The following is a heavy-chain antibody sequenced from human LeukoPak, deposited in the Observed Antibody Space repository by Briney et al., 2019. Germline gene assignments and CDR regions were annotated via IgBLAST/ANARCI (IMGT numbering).Heavy chain of an antibody. CDR1: GGSISSYY. CDR3: AREGGPIYFDS. D-gene: IGHD1-26*01. Sequence: SETLSLTCTVSGGSISSYYWSWIRQPPGRGLEWIGYIYYSGSTYYNPSLKSRVTILLDTSENHFSLKLTSVTAADTAVYYCAREGGPIYFDSWGQGTLVTVSS. J-gene: IGHJ4*02. V-gene: IGHV4-59*12. CDR2: IYYSGST.